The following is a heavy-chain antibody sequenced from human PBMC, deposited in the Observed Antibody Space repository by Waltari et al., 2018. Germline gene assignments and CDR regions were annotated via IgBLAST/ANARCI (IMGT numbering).Heavy chain of an antibody. J-gene: IGHJ5*02. Sequence: QVQLQQWGAGLLKPSETLSLTCAVSGGSFSGYYWSWIRQPPGKGLEWIGEINHSGSTNYNPSLKSRVTISVDTSKNQFSLKLSSVTAADTAVYYCARGAGEPYCSGGSCYGWFDPWGQGTLVTVSS. CDR1: GGSFSGYY. CDR3: ARGAGEPYCSGGSCYGWFDP. V-gene: IGHV4-34*01. D-gene: IGHD2-15*01. CDR2: INHSGST.